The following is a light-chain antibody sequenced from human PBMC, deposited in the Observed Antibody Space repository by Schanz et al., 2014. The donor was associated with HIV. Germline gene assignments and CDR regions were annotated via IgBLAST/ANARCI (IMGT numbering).Light chain of an antibody. J-gene: IGKJ4*01. CDR2: AAS. Sequence: DIQMTQSPSSLSASVGDRVTITCRASQSISSYLNWYQQKPGKAPKLLIYAASSLQSGVPSRFSGSGSGTDFTLTISSLQREDFATYYCQQTHSVPLTFGGGTKVEIQ. CDR1: QSISSY. CDR3: QQTHSVPLT. V-gene: IGKV1-39*01.